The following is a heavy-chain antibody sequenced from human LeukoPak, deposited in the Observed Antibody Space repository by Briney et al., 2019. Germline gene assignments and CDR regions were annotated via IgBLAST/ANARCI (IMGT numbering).Heavy chain of an antibody. Sequence: SETLSLTCAVYGGSFSGYYWSWIRQPPGKGLEWIGEINHSGSTNYNPSLKSRVTILVDTSKNQFSLKLSSVTAADTAVYYCARVSVEMATTDAFDIWGQGTMVTVSS. CDR3: ARVSVEMATTDAFDI. D-gene: IGHD5-24*01. CDR2: INHSGST. CDR1: GGSFSGYY. V-gene: IGHV4-34*01. J-gene: IGHJ3*02.